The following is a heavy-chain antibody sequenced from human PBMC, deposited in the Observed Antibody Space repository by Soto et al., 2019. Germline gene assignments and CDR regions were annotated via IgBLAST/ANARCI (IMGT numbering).Heavy chain of an antibody. D-gene: IGHD3-10*01. V-gene: IGHV3-74*01. CDR2: MNSNGPTK. CDR1: GYNFSPFW. Sequence: GESLKISCAASGYNFSPFWMHWVRQAPGKGLVWVSHMNSNGPTKVYADSVRGRFTIYRDNAENTLYLQMNSLKAEDTAVYYCVRDRGYPDSFDVWGRGTLVTVSS. CDR3: VRDRGYPDSFDV. J-gene: IGHJ3*01.